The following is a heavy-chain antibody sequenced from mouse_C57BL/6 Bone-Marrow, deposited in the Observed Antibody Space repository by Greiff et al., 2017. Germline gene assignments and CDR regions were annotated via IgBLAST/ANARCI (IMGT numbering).Heavy chain of an antibody. CDR1: GYAFSSSW. CDR2: IYPGDGDT. Sequence: QVQLKESGPELVKPGASVKISCKASGYAFSSSWMNWVKQRPGKGLEWIGRIYPGDGDTNYNGKFKGTATLTAAESSSTAYMQLSSLTSEDSAVYFCARLVLDDWGQGTTRTVSA. V-gene: IGHV1-82*01. J-gene: IGHJ2*01. CDR3: ARLVLDD. D-gene: IGHD1-1*02.